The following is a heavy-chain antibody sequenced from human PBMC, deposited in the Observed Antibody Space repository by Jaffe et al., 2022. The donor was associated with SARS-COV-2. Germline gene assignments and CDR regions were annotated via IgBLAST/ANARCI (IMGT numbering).Heavy chain of an antibody. J-gene: IGHJ4*02. CDR1: GFTFSNAW. CDR3: TTLRTFGGVYAD. CDR2: IKSKTDGGTT. D-gene: IGHD3-16*01. Sequence: EVQLVESGGGLVKPGGSLRLSCAASGFTFSNAWMSWVRQAPGKGLEWVGRIKSKTDGGTTDYAAPVKGRFTISRDDSKNTLYLQMNSLKTEDTAVYYCTTLRTFGGVYADWGQGTLVTVSS. V-gene: IGHV3-15*01.